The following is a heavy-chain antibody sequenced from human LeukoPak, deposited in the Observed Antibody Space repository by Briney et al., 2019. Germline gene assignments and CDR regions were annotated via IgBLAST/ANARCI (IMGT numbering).Heavy chain of an antibody. Sequence: ASVKVSCKASGYTFTGYYMHWVRQAPGQGLEWMGWINPNSGGTNYAQKFQGRVTMTRDTSISTAYMELSRLRSDDTAVYYCAREIVATTNYYYYGMDVWGQGTTVTVSS. CDR1: GYTFTGYY. CDR3: AREIVATTNYYYYGMDV. J-gene: IGHJ6*02. CDR2: INPNSGGT. V-gene: IGHV1-2*02. D-gene: IGHD5-12*01.